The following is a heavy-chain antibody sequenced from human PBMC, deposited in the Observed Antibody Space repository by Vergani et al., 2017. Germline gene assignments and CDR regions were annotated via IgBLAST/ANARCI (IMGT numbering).Heavy chain of an antibody. CDR3: AIGNDYGDLPFDY. D-gene: IGHD4-17*01. Sequence: QVQLQESGPGLVKPSQNLSLICTVSCGPISSGGYYWSWIRQHPGKGLEWIGYIYYSGSTYYNPSLKRRVTISVDTSKNQFSLKLSSVTAADTAVYYCAIGNDYGDLPFDYWGQGTLVTVSS. V-gene: IGHV4-31*03. CDR1: CGPISSGGYY. J-gene: IGHJ4*02. CDR2: IYYSGST.